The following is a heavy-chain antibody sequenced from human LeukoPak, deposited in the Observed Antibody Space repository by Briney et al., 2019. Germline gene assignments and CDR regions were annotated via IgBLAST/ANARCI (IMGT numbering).Heavy chain of an antibody. Sequence: ASVKVSCKASGYTFTSYAMHWVRQAPGQRLEWMGWINAGNGNTKYSQKFQGRVTITRDTSISTAYMELSRLRSDDTAVYYCARALRQQLGPGDYWGQGTLVTVSS. D-gene: IGHD6-13*01. CDR2: INAGNGNT. CDR1: GYTFTSYA. CDR3: ARALRQQLGPGDY. J-gene: IGHJ4*02. V-gene: IGHV1-3*01.